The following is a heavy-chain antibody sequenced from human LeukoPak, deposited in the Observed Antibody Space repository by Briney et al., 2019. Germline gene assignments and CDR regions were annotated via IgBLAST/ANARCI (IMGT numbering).Heavy chain of an antibody. V-gene: IGHV3-7*01. CDR3: ARDYQYYDFWSGYCDYYYYMDV. Sequence: GGSLRLSCAASGFTFSSYWMSWVRQAPGKGLEWVANIKQDGSEKYYVDSVKGRFTISRDNAKNSLYLQMNSLRAEDTAVYYCARDYQYYDFWSGYCDYYYYMDVWGKGTTVTVSS. D-gene: IGHD3-3*01. J-gene: IGHJ6*03. CDR2: IKQDGSEK. CDR1: GFTFSSYW.